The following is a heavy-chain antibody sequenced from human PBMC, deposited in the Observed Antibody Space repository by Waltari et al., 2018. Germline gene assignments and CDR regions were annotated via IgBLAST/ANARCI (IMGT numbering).Heavy chain of an antibody. Sequence: QVQLQQWGAGLLKPSETLSLTCAVYGGSFSGYYWSWIRQPPGKGLEWIGEINHSGSTNYNPSLKSRVTISVDTSKNQFSLKLSSVTAADTAVYYCARELRDGYNVILFQHWGQGTLVTVSS. V-gene: IGHV4-34*01. CDR3: ARELRDGYNVILFQH. D-gene: IGHD5-12*01. CDR2: INHSGST. J-gene: IGHJ1*01. CDR1: GGSFSGYY.